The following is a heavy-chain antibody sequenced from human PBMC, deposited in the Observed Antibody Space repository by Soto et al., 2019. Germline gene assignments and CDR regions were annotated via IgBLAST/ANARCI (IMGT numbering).Heavy chain of an antibody. CDR3: ARDNHDFWSGYGLFDY. V-gene: IGHV3-21*01. CDR2: ISSSSSYI. D-gene: IGHD3-3*01. Sequence: GGSLRLSCAASGFTFSSYSMNWVRQAPGKGLEWVSSISSSSSYIYYADSVKGRFTISRDNAKNSLYLQMNSLRAEDTAVYYCARDNHDFWSGYGLFDYWGQGTRVTVSS. CDR1: GFTFSSYS. J-gene: IGHJ4*02.